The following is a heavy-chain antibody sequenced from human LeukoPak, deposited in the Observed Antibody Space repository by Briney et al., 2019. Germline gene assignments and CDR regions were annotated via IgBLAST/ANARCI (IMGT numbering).Heavy chain of an antibody. J-gene: IGHJ4*02. CDR1: GYSISSGYY. CDR2: IYHSGRT. V-gene: IGHV4-38-2*02. CDR3: ARGSSGDYDFWSGYYIPTYFDY. Sequence: SETLSLTCSVSGYSISSGYYWGWIQQPPGKGLEWIGSIYHSGRTYYNPSLKSRVTISVDTSKNQFSLKLSSVTAADTAVYYCARGSSGDYDFWSGYYIPTYFDYWGQGTLVTVSS. D-gene: IGHD3-3*01.